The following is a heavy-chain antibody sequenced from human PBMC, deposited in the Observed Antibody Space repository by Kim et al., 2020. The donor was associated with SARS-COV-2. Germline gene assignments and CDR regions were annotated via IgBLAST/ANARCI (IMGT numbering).Heavy chain of an antibody. D-gene: IGHD3-10*01. CDR2: IYYSGST. CDR1: GGSISSSSYY. J-gene: IGHJ6*02. Sequence: SETLSLTCTVSGGSISSSSYYWGWIRQPPGKGLEWIGSIYYSGSTYYNPSLKSRVTISVDTSKNQFSLKLSSVTAADTAVYYCARLAMVRGVGSYGMDVWGQGTTVTVSS. CDR3: ARLAMVRGVGSYGMDV. V-gene: IGHV4-39*01.